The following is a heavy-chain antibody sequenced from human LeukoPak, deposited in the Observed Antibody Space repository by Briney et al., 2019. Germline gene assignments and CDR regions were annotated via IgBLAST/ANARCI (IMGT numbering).Heavy chain of an antibody. CDR1: GFTFSSYS. CDR3: ANEGEIGYGYFY. Sequence: GGSLRLSCAASGFTFSSYSMNWVRQAPGKGMEWVSYISSSSSTIYYADSVKGRFTIPRDNVKNSLYLQMNSLRAEDTAVYYCANEGEIGYGYFYWGQGTLVTVSS. CDR2: ISSSSSTI. J-gene: IGHJ4*02. D-gene: IGHD5-18*01. V-gene: IGHV3-48*01.